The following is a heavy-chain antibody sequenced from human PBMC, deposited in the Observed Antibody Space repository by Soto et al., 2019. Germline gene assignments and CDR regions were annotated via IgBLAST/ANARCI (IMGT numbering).Heavy chain of an antibody. V-gene: IGHV1-69*12. J-gene: IGHJ5*02. CDR3: ARDGLRITIFPNWFDP. Sequence: QVQLVQSGAEVKKPGSSVKVSCKASGGTFSSYAISWVRQAPGQGLEWMGGIIPIFGTANYAQKFQGRVTITADESTSTAYIELSSLRSEDTAVYYCARDGLRITIFPNWFDPWGQGTLVTVSS. CDR1: GGTFSSYA. CDR2: IIPIFGTA. D-gene: IGHD3-3*01.